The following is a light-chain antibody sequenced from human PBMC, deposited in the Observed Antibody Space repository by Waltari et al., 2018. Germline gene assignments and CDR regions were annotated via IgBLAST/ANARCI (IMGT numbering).Light chain of an antibody. J-gene: IGKJ1*01. CDR3: QQYDIWPWT. Sequence: SCRASQSRRSTFALFQQKPGQPPRLLIYGTSTRAACIPARFSGSGSGTDFSLTISSLQPEDFATYYCQQYDIWPWTFGQGTRVE. CDR2: GTS. CDR1: QSRRST. V-gene: IGKV3D-15*01.